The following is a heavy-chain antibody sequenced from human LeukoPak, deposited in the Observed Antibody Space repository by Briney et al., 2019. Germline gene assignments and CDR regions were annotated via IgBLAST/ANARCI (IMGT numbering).Heavy chain of an antibody. Sequence: ASVKVSCKASGYTFTGYYMHWVRQAPGQGLEWMGWINPNSGGTNYAQKFQGRVTMTRDTSISTAYMELSRLRSDDTAVYYCARPSSDFEYRSSSWGHWFDPWGQGTLVTVSS. V-gene: IGHV1-2*02. J-gene: IGHJ5*02. D-gene: IGHD6-6*01. CDR2: INPNSGGT. CDR1: GYTFTGYY. CDR3: ARPSSDFEYRSSSWGHWFDP.